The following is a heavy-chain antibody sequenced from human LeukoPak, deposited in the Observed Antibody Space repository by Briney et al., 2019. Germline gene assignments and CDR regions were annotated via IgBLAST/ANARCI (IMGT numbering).Heavy chain of an antibody. CDR3: ARDTIYGDYDY. CDR2: ISSSSSYI. Sequence: GGSLRLSCAASGFTFSSYSMNWDRQAPGKGLEWVSSISSSSSYIYYADSVKGRFTISRDNAKNSLYLQMNSLRAEDTAVYYCARDTIYGDYDYWGQGTLVTVSS. D-gene: IGHD4-17*01. V-gene: IGHV3-21*01. J-gene: IGHJ4*02. CDR1: GFTFSSYS.